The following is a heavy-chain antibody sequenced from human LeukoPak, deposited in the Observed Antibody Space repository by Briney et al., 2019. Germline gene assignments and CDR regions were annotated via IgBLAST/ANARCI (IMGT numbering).Heavy chain of an antibody. CDR3: ARVGYSGSYSDY. CDR1: GYTFSSYA. J-gene: IGHJ4*02. Sequence: GGSLRLSCAASGYTFSSYAMHWVRQAPGKGLEYVSAISSNGGSTYYANSVKGRFTISRDNSKDTLYLQMGSLRAEDMAVYYCARVGYSGSYSDYWGQGTLVTVSS. V-gene: IGHV3-64*01. D-gene: IGHD1-26*01. CDR2: ISSNGGST.